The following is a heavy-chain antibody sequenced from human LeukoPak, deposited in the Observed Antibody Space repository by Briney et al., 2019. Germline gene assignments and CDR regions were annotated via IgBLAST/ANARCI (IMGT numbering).Heavy chain of an antibody. V-gene: IGHV4-59*12. J-gene: IGHJ4*02. CDR2: IYYSGST. Sequence: SETLSLTCTVSGGSISSYYWSWIRQPPGKGLEWIGYIYYSGSTNYNPSLKSRVTTSVDTSKNQFSLKLNSVTAADTAVYYCARAGDSGYWFDYWGQGTVVTVSS. CDR1: GGSISSYY. CDR3: ARAGDSGYWFDY. D-gene: IGHD3-22*01.